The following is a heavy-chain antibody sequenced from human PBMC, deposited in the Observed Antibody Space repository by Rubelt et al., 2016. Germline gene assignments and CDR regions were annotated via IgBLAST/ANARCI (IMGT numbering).Heavy chain of an antibody. D-gene: IGHD6-13*01. J-gene: IGHJ5*02. CDR1: GGSISSGSYY. CDR3: ARPEIAAAGYNWFDP. CDR2: IYYSGST. Sequence: QLQLQESGPGLVKPSETLSLTCTVSGGSISSGSYYWGWIRQPPGKGLEWIGSIYYSGSTYYNPSLKSRFTISVDPSKNQFSLKLSSVTAADTAVYYCARPEIAAAGYNWFDPWGQGTLVTVSP. V-gene: IGHV4-39*01.